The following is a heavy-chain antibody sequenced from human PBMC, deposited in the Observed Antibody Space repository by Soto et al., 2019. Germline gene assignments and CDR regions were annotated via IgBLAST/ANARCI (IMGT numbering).Heavy chain of an antibody. CDR3: ARDKSSSWYETPDY. V-gene: IGHV1-18*01. J-gene: IGHJ4*02. D-gene: IGHD6-13*01. CDR2: ISAYNGNT. Sequence: ASVKVSCKASGYTFTSYGISWVRQAPGQGLEWMGWISAYNGNTNYAQKLQGRVTMTTDTSTSTAYMELRSLRSDDTAVYYCARDKSSSWYETPDYWGQGTPVTVSS. CDR1: GYTFTSYG.